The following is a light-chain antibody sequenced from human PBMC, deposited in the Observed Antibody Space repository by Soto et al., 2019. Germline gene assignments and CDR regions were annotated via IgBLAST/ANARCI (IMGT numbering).Light chain of an antibody. CDR2: EVS. V-gene: IGLV2-18*02. CDR1: SCDVGSYNR. J-gene: IGLJ2*01. Sequence: QSALTQPPSVSGSPGQSVTISCTGTSCDVGSYNRVSWYQQPPGTAPKLIIYEVSNRPSGVPDRFSGSKSGNTASLTISGLQAEDEADYYCSSFTSSSSLVFGGGTKLTVL. CDR3: SSFTSSSSLV.